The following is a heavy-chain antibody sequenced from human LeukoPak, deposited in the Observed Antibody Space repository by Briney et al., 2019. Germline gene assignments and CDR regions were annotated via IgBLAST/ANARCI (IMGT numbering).Heavy chain of an antibody. CDR2: TSAYNGNT. V-gene: IGHV1-18*01. J-gene: IGHJ4*02. CDR3: ARDRSTNDFWSGYYTNYFDY. Sequence: GASVKVSCKASGYTFTSYGISWVRQAPGQGLEWMGWTSAYNGNTNYAQKLQGRVTMTTDTSTSTAYMELRSLRSDDTAVYYCARDRSTNDFWSGYYTNYFDYWGQGTLVTVSS. D-gene: IGHD3-3*01. CDR1: GYTFTSYG.